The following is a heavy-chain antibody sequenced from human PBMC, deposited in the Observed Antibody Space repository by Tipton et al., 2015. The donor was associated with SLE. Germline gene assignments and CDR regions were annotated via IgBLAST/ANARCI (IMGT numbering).Heavy chain of an antibody. V-gene: IGHV4-34*01. CDR3: AIPTVGATGGFDS. CDR2: INHGGST. Sequence: TLSLTCSIYGGSFGGYYRSWIRQPPGKGLEWIGEINHGGSTYHIPSLKTRVTISVDTSRNQFSLKLTSVTAADTAVYYCAIPTVGATGGFDSWGHGTLVIVSS. D-gene: IGHD1-26*01. CDR1: GGSFGGYY. J-gene: IGHJ4*01.